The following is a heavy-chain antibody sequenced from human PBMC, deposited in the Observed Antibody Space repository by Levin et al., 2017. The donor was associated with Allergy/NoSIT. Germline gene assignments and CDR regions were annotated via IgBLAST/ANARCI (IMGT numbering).Heavy chain of an antibody. V-gene: IGHV3-33*01. D-gene: IGHD1-7*01. CDR1: GFTLRTHG. CDR3: ARAGIPGTAGVDY. Sequence: HPGGSLRLSCATSGFTLRTHGMHWVRQAPGKGLEWVAVIWYDSSKKYYVDSVKGRFTISKDDSKSTLYLQMDSLGAEDTALYYCARAGIPGTAGVDYWGQGTLVTVSS. J-gene: IGHJ4*02. CDR2: IWYDSSKK.